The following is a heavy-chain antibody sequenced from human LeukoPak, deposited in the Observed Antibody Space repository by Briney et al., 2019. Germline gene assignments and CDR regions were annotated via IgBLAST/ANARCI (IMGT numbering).Heavy chain of an antibody. J-gene: IGHJ3*02. CDR3: ARNYGDYENAFDI. CDR2: INPNSGGT. CDR1: GYTFTGYY. D-gene: IGHD4-17*01. V-gene: IGHV1-2*02. Sequence: ASVKVSCKASGYTFTGYYMHWVRQAPGQGLEWMGWINPNSGGTNYAQKFQGRVTMTRDTSISTAYMELSGLRSDDTAVYYCARNYGDYENAFDIWGQGTMVTVSS.